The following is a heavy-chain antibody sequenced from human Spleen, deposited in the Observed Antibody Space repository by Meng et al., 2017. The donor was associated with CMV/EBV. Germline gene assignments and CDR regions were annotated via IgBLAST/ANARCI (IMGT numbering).Heavy chain of an antibody. V-gene: IGHV1-2*02. D-gene: IGHD6-25*01. J-gene: IGHJ6*02. Sequence: KASGYTFTGYYMHWVRQAPGQGLEWMGWINPNSGGTNYAQKFQGRVTMTRDTSISTAYMELSRLRSDDTAVYYCATLPAKYYYGMDVWGQGTTVTVSS. CDR2: INPNSGGT. CDR1: GYTFTGYY. CDR3: ATLPAKYYYGMDV.